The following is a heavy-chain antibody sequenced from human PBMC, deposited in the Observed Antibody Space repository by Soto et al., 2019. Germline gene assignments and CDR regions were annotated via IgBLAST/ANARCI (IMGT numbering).Heavy chain of an antibody. V-gene: IGHV1-18*01. Sequence: GASVKVSCKASGYTFTTYAISWVRQAPGQGLEWMGWINTHAGNTDYAQSLQGRVTMTTDTSTTTAYMELRSLRSDDTAVYYCARDRLHTTSSITFDYWGQGALVTVSS. CDR3: ARDRLHTTSSITFDY. D-gene: IGHD2-21*01. CDR2: INTHAGNT. J-gene: IGHJ4*02. CDR1: GYTFTTYA.